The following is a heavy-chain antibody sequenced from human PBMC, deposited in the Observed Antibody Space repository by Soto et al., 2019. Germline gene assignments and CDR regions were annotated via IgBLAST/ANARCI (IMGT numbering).Heavy chain of an antibody. Sequence: QVQLVHSGAEVKTPGSSVTVSCKASGGIFTRYDIRWVLQAPGQGIAWMGAIIPIFGTANYAQKFQGRVTITADATTSPAYIELSSLRSEYTAMYYGAINEVRDVSTLDDWGQGNLVNVSA. CDR1: GGIFTRYD. J-gene: IGHJ4*02. D-gene: IGHD3-10*02. CDR2: IIPIFGTA. V-gene: IGHV1-69*01. CDR3: AINEVRDVSTLDD.